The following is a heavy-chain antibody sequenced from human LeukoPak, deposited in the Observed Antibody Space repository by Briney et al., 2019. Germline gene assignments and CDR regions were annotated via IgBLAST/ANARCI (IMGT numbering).Heavy chain of an antibody. D-gene: IGHD2-2*01. CDR2: MNPNSGNT. CDR3: ARAYCSSTSCSYAFDI. Sequence: ASVKVSCKASGYTFTSYDINWVRQATGQGREWMGWMNPNSGNTGYAQKFQGRVTITRNTSISTAYMELSSLRSEDTAVYYCARAYCSSTSCSYAFDIWGQGTMVTVSS. CDR1: GYTFTSYD. V-gene: IGHV1-8*03. J-gene: IGHJ3*02.